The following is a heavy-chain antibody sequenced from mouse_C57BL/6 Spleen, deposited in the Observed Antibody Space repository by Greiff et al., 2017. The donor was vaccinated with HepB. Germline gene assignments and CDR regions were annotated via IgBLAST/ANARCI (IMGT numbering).Heavy chain of an antibody. CDR1: GYTFTSYW. CDR3: ARIYYDYDGFAY. J-gene: IGHJ3*01. D-gene: IGHD2-4*01. CDR2: IDPSDSYT. V-gene: IGHV1-50*01. Sequence: QVQLQQSGAELVKPGASVKLSCKASGYTFTSYWMQWVKQRPGQGLEWIGEIDPSDSYTNYNQKFKGKATLTVDTSSSTAYMQLSSLTSEDSAVYCCARIYYDYDGFAYWGQGTLVTVSA.